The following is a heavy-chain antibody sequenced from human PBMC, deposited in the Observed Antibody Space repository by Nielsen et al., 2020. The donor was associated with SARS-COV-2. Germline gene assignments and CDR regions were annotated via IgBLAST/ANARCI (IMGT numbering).Heavy chain of an antibody. CDR2: IDPSGRT. V-gene: IGHV4-34*01. Sequence: SETLSLTCAVYGGSFSGYYWTWIRQPPGKGLQWLGEIDPSGRTNYNPSLKGRVTISVDTSKNQFSLKLSSVTAADTAVYYCARVRITMIVVVDAFDIWGQGTMVTVSS. CDR3: ARVRITMIVVVDAFDI. D-gene: IGHD3-22*01. J-gene: IGHJ3*02. CDR1: GGSFSGYY.